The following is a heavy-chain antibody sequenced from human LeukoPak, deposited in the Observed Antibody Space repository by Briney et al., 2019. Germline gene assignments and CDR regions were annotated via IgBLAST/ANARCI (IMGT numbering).Heavy chain of an antibody. CDR2: IYYSGST. CDR1: GGSISSYY. CDR3: ARLDEHYLDY. Sequence: PSETLSLTCTVSGGSISSYYWSWIRQPPGKGLEWIGYIYYSGSTNYNPSLKSRVTISVDTSKNQFSLKLSSVTAADTAVYYCARLDEHYLDYWGQGTLVTVSS. J-gene: IGHJ4*02. V-gene: IGHV4-59*08.